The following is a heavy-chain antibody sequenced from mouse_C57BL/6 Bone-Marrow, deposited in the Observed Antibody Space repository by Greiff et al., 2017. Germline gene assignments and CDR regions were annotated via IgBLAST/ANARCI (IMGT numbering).Heavy chain of an antibody. CDR2: IYPGSGNT. Sequence: VQLQQSGAELVRPGASVKLSCKASGYTFTDYYINWVKQRPGQGLEWIARIYPGSGNTYYNEKFKGKATLTAEKSSSTAYMQLSSLTSEDSAVYCCARWDGYGFDYWGQGTTLTVSS. D-gene: IGHD2-2*01. J-gene: IGHJ2*01. CDR3: ARWDGYGFDY. V-gene: IGHV1-76*01. CDR1: GYTFTDYY.